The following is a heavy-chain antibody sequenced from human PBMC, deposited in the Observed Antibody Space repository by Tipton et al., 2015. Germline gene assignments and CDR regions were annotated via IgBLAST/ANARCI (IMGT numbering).Heavy chain of an antibody. J-gene: IGHJ4*02. CDR3: ARVSLTTVTTPDY. CDR1: GFTFSSYS. D-gene: IGHD4-17*01. CDR2: ISSSSSYI. Sequence: SLRLSCAASGFTFSSYSMNWVRQAPGKGLEWVSSISSSSSYIYYADSVKGRFTISRDNAKNSLYLQMNSLRAEDTAVYYCARVSLTTVTTPDYWGQGTLVIVSS. V-gene: IGHV3-21*01.